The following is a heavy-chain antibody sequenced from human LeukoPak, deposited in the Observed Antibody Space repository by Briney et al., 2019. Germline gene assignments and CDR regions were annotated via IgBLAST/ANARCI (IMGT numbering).Heavy chain of an antibody. CDR2: IRYDGSNK. J-gene: IGHJ4*02. CDR1: GFTFSSYA. Sequence: GGSLRLSCAASGFTFSSYAMSWVRQAPGKGLDWVTFIRYDGSNKYYADSVKGRFTISRDNSKNTLYLQMNSLRAEDTAVYYCAKDRGSGYSLEYWGQGTLVTVSS. D-gene: IGHD3-22*01. CDR3: AKDRGSGYSLEY. V-gene: IGHV3-30*02.